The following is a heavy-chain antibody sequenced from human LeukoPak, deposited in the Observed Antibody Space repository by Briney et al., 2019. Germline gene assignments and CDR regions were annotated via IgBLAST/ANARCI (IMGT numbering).Heavy chain of an antibody. J-gene: IGHJ5*02. V-gene: IGHV4-34*01. CDR3: ARGTILEYYYDSSGYYSGWFDP. Sequence: PSETLSLTCAVYGGSFSGYYWSWIRQPPGKGLEWIGEINHSGSTNYNPSLKSRVTISVDTSKNQFSLKLSSVTAADTAVYYCARGTILEYYYDSSGYYSGWFDPWGQGTLVTVSS. CDR2: INHSGST. CDR1: GGSFSGYY. D-gene: IGHD3-22*01.